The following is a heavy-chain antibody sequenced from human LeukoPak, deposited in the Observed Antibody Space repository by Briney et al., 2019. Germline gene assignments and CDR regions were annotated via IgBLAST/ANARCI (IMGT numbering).Heavy chain of an antibody. CDR2: IYTTGST. J-gene: IGHJ4*02. CDR3: AGARVVLYYFDY. V-gene: IGHV4-4*07. Sequence: SETLSLTCTLSGGSLSSYYWSWLRQPAGGGLEWIGRIYTTGSTNYNPSLDSRVTMSVATSKKQFSLKLSSVTAADTAVYYCAGARVVLYYFDYWGQGTLVTVSS. D-gene: IGHD6-6*01. CDR1: GGSLSSYY.